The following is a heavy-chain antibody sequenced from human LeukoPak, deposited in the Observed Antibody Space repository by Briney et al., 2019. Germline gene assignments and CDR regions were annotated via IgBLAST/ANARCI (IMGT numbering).Heavy chain of an antibody. CDR2: INHSAST. Sequence: SETLSLACAVYAGSFSGYYWCWIRQPPEQGLEWIGEINHSASTNYNPSLKSRVTISVDTSKNQFSLKLSSVTAADTAVYYCARTTEGYCRGRSCYSYYYYMDVWGKGTTVTVSS. V-gene: IGHV4-34*01. CDR3: ARTTEGYCRGRSCYSYYYYMDV. J-gene: IGHJ6*03. CDR1: AGSFSGYY. D-gene: IGHD2-15*01.